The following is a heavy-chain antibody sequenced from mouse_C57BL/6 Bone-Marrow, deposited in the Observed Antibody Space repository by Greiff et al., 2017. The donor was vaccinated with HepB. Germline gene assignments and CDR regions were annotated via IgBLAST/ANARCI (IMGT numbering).Heavy chain of an antibody. J-gene: IGHJ4*01. Sequence: VQLQQSGPGLVQPSQSLSITCTVSGFSLTSYGVHWVRQSPGKGLEWLGVIWRGGSTDYNAAFMSRLSITKDNSKSQVFFKMNSLQADDTAIYYCAKKGDYGRDYAMDYWGQGTSVTVSS. CDR3: AKKGDYGRDYAMDY. CDR1: GFSLTSYG. D-gene: IGHD1-1*01. CDR2: IWRGGST. V-gene: IGHV2-5*01.